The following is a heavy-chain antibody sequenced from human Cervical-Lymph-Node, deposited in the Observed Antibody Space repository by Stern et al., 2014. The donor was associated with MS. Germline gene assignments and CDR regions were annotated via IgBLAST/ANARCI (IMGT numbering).Heavy chain of an antibody. CDR2: IDWDDDK. D-gene: IGHD5-24*01. CDR3: ARMKMVHESPDDVDY. J-gene: IGHJ4*02. V-gene: IGHV2-70*01. CDR1: GLSLNTTGMC. Sequence: QVTLRESGPALVKPTQTLTLTCTFSGLSLNTTGMCVSWIRQPPGKALEWLALIDWDDDKYYSTSLKTRLTISKDTSKNQVVLTMTNMDPVDTATYFCARMKMVHESPDDVDYWGQGTLVTVSS.